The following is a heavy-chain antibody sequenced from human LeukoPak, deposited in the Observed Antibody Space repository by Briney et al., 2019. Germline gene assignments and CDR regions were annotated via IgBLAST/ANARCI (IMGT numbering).Heavy chain of an antibody. CDR2: FVRGST. D-gene: IGHD6-13*01. Sequence: GGSLRLSCAASGFTLSSYPMNWVRQAPGKGLEWVSTFVRGSTYYADTVQGRFTISRDSSRNTLYLQMNSLRADDTALYFCTRAAPYGTSWYGKNDYWGQGTLVAVSS. CDR1: GFTLSSYP. J-gene: IGHJ4*02. V-gene: IGHV3-23*01. CDR3: TRAAPYGTSWYGKNDY.